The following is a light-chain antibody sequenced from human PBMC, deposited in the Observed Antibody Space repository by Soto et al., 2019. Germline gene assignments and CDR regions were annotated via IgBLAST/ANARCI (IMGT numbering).Light chain of an antibody. J-gene: IGLJ2*01. CDR1: NIEIKS. CDR3: QVWDTTNPVI. V-gene: IGLV3-21*02. CDR2: DDG. Sequence: SYELTQPPSVSGAPGQTARMTCGGNNIEIKSVHWYQQKPGQAPVLVVYDDGDRTTGIPERFSGSKSGNTATLTTSRVEAGDEADYYCQVWDTTNPVIFGGGTKVTVL.